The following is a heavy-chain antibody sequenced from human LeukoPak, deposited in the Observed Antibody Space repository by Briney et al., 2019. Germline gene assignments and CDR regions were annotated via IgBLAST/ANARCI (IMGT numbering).Heavy chain of an antibody. CDR3: AREHSGGGLVD. CDR1: GFTFRSHA. J-gene: IGHJ4*02. D-gene: IGHD3/OR15-3a*01. CDR2: IWFDGSNK. V-gene: IGHV3-33*01. Sequence: GGSLRLSCAASGFTFRSHAMHWVRQAPGKGLEWVAHIWFDGSNKYYADSVKGRFTISRDNSKNTLYLQMNSLRAEDTAVYYCAREHSGGGLVDWGQGTLVTVSS.